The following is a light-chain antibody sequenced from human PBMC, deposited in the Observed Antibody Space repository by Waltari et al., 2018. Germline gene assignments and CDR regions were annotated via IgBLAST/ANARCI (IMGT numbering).Light chain of an antibody. J-gene: IGLJ3*02. CDR2: EVT. CDR3: SSCAGSTNWV. CDR1: SSDIGGYNY. Sequence: QSALTQPPSASGSPGQSVTISCTGTSSDIGGYNYVSWYQQHPGKAPKLMIYEVTKRPSGFPDRFSAAKSGNTASLTVSGLQAEDEADYYCSSCAGSTNWVFGGGTKLTVL. V-gene: IGLV2-8*01.